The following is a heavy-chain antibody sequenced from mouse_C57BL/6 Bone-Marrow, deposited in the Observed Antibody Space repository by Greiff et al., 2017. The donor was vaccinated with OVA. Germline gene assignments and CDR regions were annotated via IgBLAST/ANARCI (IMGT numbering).Heavy chain of an antibody. Sequence: EVMLVESGGGLVQPGESLKLSCESNEYEFPSHDLSWVRKTPEKRLELVAAINSDGGSTYYPDTMERRLIISRDNTKKTLYLQMSSLSSEDTALYYCARRGSEGECAYWGQGTLVTVSA. V-gene: IGHV5-2*01. J-gene: IGHJ3*01. CDR3: ARRGSEGECAY. CDR1: EYEFPSHD. CDR2: INSDGGST.